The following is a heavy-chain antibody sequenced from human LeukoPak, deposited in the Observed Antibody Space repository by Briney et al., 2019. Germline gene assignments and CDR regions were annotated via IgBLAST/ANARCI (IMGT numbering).Heavy chain of an antibody. CDR1: GFTFSSYE. D-gene: IGHD6-19*01. CDR2: ISSSGSTI. Sequence: GGSLRLSCAASGFTFSSYEMNWVRQAPGKGLEWVSYISSSGSTIYYADSVKGRFTISRDTSKNTVSLQMNSLRAEDTAVYYCAGDKTTGGWYEFDYWGQGTLVTVSS. V-gene: IGHV3-48*03. J-gene: IGHJ4*02. CDR3: AGDKTTGGWYEFDY.